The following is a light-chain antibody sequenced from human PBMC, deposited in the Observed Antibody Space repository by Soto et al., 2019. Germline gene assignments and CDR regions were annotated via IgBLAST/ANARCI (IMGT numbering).Light chain of an antibody. CDR1: SSDVGGYNY. J-gene: IGLJ1*01. V-gene: IGLV2-14*01. CDR3: SSYTRSARV. CDR2: EVS. Sequence: QSALTQPASVSGSPGQSITISCTGTSSDVGGYNYVSWYQQHPGKAPKLMIYEVSNRPSGVSNRFSGSKSGNTASLTISGLQAEDEGDYYCSSYTRSARVFGTGTKLTVL.